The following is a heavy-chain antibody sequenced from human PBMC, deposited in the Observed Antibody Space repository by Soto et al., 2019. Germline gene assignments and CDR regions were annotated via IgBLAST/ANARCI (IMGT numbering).Heavy chain of an antibody. D-gene: IGHD3-10*01. CDR3: ARGVSGELLFRNVAALFDP. Sequence: QLQLQESGSGLVKPSQTLSLTCAVSGGSISSGGYSWSWIRQPPGKGLEWIGYIYHSGSTYYNPSLKSRVTISVDRSKNQFSLKLSCVTAADTAVYYCARGVSGELLFRNVAALFDPWGQGTLVTVSS. CDR2: IYHSGST. J-gene: IGHJ5*02. CDR1: GGSISSGGYS. V-gene: IGHV4-30-2*01.